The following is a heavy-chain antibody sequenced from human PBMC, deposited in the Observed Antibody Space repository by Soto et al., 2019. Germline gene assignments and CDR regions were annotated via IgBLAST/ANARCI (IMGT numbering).Heavy chain of an antibody. D-gene: IGHD1-26*01. V-gene: IGHV3-30*18. CDR1: GFTFSSYG. CDR3: AKDLSGSPGY. Sequence: PGESLRLSCAASGFTFSSYGMHWVRQAPGKGLEWVAVISYDGSNKYYADSVKGRFTISRDNSKNTLYLQMNSLRAEDTAVYYCAKDLSGSPGYWGQGTLVTVSS. J-gene: IGHJ4*02. CDR2: ISYDGSNK.